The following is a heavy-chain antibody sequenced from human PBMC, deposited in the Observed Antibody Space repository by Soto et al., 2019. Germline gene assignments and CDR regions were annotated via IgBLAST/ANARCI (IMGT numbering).Heavy chain of an antibody. V-gene: IGHV4-39*01. CDR2: IYCSCTT. CDR1: AGSISSSIYY. D-gene: IGHD3-22*01. J-gene: IGHJ3*01. Sequence: SLTSPVPAGSISSSIYYCNWVRQPRVKRLEWIARIYCSCTTYDNTPLRSGFTISVDTSKNQFALKLNAVTAVYSCVHCCAFPVISGYQGLEVWGQGTMVTVSS. CDR3: AFPVISGYQGLEV.